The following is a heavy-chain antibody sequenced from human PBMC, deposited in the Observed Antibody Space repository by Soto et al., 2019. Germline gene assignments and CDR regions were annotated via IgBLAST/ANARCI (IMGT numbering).Heavy chain of an antibody. D-gene: IGHD2-15*01. CDR3: ARDVGSGLD. V-gene: IGHV4-59*01. J-gene: IGHJ4*02. Sequence: QVQLQESGPGLVKPSETLSLTCTVSGGSISSYYWSWIRQPPGKGLEWIGYIYYSGSTNYNPTLKSRVTLSVDTSKTRFYLKLSSVTAADAALYYCARDVGSGLDWGQGTPVTDST. CDR2: IYYSGST. CDR1: GGSISSYY.